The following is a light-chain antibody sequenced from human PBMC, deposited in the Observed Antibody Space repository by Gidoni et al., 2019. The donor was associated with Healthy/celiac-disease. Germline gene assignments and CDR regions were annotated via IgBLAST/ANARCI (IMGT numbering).Light chain of an antibody. Sequence: EIVLTQSPGTLSLSPGERATLSCRASQSVSSSYLAWYQQKPGQAPRLLIYGGSSRATGIPDRFSGSGSGTVFTLTISRLEPEDFAVYYCQQYGSSPFTFGPGTKVDIK. CDR1: QSVSSSY. V-gene: IGKV3-20*01. CDR3: QQYGSSPFT. CDR2: GGS. J-gene: IGKJ3*01.